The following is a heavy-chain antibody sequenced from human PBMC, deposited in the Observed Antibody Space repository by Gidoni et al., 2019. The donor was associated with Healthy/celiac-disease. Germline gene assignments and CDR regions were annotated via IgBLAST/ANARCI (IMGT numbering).Heavy chain of an antibody. V-gene: IGHV4-34*01. CDR1: GGSFSGYY. CDR2: INHSGST. J-gene: IGHJ5*02. Sequence: QVQLQQWGAGLLKPSETLSLTCAVYGGSFSGYYWSWIRPPPGKGLEWIGEINHSGSTNYNPSLKSRVTISVDTSKNQFSLKLSSVTAADTAVYYCARGSRAELVWSGYVALTDRGSWFDPWGQGTLVTVSS. CDR3: ARGSRAELVWSGYVALTDRGSWFDP. D-gene: IGHD3-3*01.